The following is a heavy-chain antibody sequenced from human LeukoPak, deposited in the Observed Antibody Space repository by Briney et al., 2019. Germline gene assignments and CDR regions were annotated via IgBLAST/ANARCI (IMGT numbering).Heavy chain of an antibody. D-gene: IGHD2-2*01. V-gene: IGHV3-21*01. Sequence: GGSLRLSCAASGFTFSSYSMNWVRQAPGKGLEWVSSISSSSSYIYYADSVKGRFTISRDNAKNSLYLQMNSLRAEDTAVYYCARAPGYCSSTSCFNHWYFGLWGRGTLVTVSS. CDR1: GFTFSSYS. J-gene: IGHJ2*01. CDR3: ARAPGYCSSTSCFNHWYFGL. CDR2: ISSSSSYI.